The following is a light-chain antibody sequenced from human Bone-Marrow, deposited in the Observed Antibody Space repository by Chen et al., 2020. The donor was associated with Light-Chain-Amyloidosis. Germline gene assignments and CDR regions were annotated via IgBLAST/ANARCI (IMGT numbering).Light chain of an antibody. CDR2: WAS. CDR3: HQYYSPDS. V-gene: IGKV4-1*01. J-gene: IGKJ2*03. Sequence: DIAITQSPDSLTLSLGERATINCKSSQSVLYSSNNKNYLAWYQQKPGQPPNLLIYWASTRKSGVPDRFSGSGSGTDFTLTISSLQAEDVAVYYCHQYYSPDSFGQGTKLEIK. CDR1: QSVLYSSNNKNY.